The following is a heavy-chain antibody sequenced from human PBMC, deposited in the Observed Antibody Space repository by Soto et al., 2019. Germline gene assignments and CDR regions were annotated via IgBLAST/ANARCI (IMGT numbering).Heavy chain of an antibody. CDR2: IYFSWST. CDR1: GVSISNTSYY. V-gene: IGHV4-39*01. J-gene: IGHJ4*02. CDR3: ARHGSY. Sequence: PSDTLSLTCTVSGVSISNTSYYWGWIRQPPGKGLEWISTIYFSWSTFYNPPLKSRVTISVDTSKNQFSLGLHSVTAADTAMYYCARHGSYWGQGTLVTVSS.